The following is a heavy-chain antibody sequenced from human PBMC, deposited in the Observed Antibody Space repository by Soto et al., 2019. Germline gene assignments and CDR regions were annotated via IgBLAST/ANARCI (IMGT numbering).Heavy chain of an antibody. CDR2: IIPIFGTA. CDR3: ARDQGITMVRGVVRYNWFDP. CDR1: GGTFSSYA. J-gene: IGHJ5*02. Sequence: QVQLVQSGAEVKKPGSSVKVSCKASGGTFSSYAISWVRQAPGQGLEWMGGIIPIFGTANYAQKFQGRVTITADESTGTAYMELSSLRSEDTAVYYCARDQGITMVRGVVRYNWFDPWGQGTLVTVSS. D-gene: IGHD3-10*01. V-gene: IGHV1-69*01.